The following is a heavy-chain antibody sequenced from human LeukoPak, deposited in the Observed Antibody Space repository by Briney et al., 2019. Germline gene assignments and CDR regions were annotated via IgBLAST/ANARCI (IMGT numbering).Heavy chain of an antibody. CDR3: ARDHFWSGYYKD. J-gene: IGHJ4*02. D-gene: IGHD3-3*02. Sequence: ASVKVSCKASGYTFTGYYMHWVRQAPGQGLEWMGWINPNSGGTNYAQKFQGRVTMTRDTSISTAYMELSRLRSDDTAVYYCARDHFWSGYYKDWGQGTLVTVSS. CDR2: INPNSGGT. CDR1: GYTFTGYY. V-gene: IGHV1-2*02.